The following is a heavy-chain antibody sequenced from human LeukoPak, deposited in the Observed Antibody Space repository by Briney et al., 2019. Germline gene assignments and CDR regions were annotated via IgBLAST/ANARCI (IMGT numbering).Heavy chain of an antibody. J-gene: IGHJ4*02. D-gene: IGHD3-22*01. Sequence: SSETLSLTCAVYGGSFSGYYWSWIRQPPGKGLEWIGEINHSGSTNYNPSLKSRVTISVDTSKNQFSLKLSSVTAADTAVYYCARERTLFPGDSSGYFDYWGQGTLVTVSS. V-gene: IGHV4-34*01. CDR3: ARERTLFPGDSSGYFDY. CDR1: GGSFSGYY. CDR2: INHSGST.